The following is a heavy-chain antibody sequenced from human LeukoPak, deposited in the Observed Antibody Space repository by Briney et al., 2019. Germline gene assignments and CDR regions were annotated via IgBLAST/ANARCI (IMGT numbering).Heavy chain of an antibody. D-gene: IGHD3-10*01. CDR1: GYSFTSHY. CDR3: ARVGYYGSGNLFDY. Sequence: ASVKVSCKASGYSFTSHYMHWVRQAPGQGLEWLGLINPTGSSTLYAQKFQGRVTMTRDMSTTTDYMELSSLRSDDTAVYYCARVGYYGSGNLFDYWGQGTLVTVSS. J-gene: IGHJ4*02. CDR2: INPTGSST. V-gene: IGHV1-46*01.